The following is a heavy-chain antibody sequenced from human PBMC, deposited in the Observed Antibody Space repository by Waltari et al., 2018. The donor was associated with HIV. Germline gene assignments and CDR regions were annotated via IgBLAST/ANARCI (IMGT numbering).Heavy chain of an antibody. CDR2: ISTYNANT. D-gene: IGHD1-26*01. V-gene: IGHV1-18*01. CDR3: ARDGLRYSGTFYSDY. CDR1: GYTFISYG. Sequence: QVHLVQSGAEMKKPRASVRVSCKASGYTFISYGISWVRQAPGHGLEWMGWISTYNANTNYARSLQGRVTMTTDTSTTTAYMELRSLTSDGTAVYYCARDGLRYSGTFYSDYWGQGTLVTVSS. J-gene: IGHJ4*02.